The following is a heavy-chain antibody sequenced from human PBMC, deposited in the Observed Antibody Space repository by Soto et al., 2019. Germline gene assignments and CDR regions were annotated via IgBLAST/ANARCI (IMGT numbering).Heavy chain of an antibody. CDR1: GYTFTSYG. V-gene: IGHV1-18*01. J-gene: IGHJ3*02. CDR3: ARDRFVVVPAAPRDAFDI. CDR2: ISAYNGNT. Sequence: QVQLVQSGAEVKKPGASVKVSCKASGYTFTSYGISWVRQAPGQGLEWMGWISAYNGNTNYAQKLQGRVTMTTDTSTRTAYMELRSLRSDDTAVYYCARDRFVVVPAAPRDAFDIWGQGTMVTVSS. D-gene: IGHD2-2*01.